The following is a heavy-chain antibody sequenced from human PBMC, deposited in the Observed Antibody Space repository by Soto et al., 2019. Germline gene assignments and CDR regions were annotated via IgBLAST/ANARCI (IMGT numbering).Heavy chain of an antibody. CDR1: GGSIFSGGYY. CDR3: ARVATGGATWSFDY. CDR2: IYYIGST. J-gene: IGHJ4*02. Sequence: QVQLQESGPGLVKPSQTLSLTCIVSGGSIFSGGYYWSWIRQHPGKGLEWIGYIYYIGSTYYNPSLKSRVAIAVDTSKNQFSLNLSSETAAATAVYYCARVATGGATWSFDYWGQGTLVTVSS. D-gene: IGHD1-26*01. V-gene: IGHV4-31*03.